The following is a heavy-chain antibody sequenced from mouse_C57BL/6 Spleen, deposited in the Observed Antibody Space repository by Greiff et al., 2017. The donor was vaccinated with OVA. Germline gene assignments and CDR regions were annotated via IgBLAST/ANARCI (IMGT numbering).Heavy chain of an antibody. CDR2: ISYSGST. CDR3: ARGGYAGRPWCAY. D-gene: IGHD2-14*01. J-gene: IGHJ3*01. Sequence: EVQLQQSGPGMVKPSQSLSLTCTVTGYSITSGYDWHWIRHFPGNHLAWLGYISYSGSTTYNPSLQSRISITHDTSKNQCCLKLKSVTTEDTATYYCARGGYAGRPWCAYWGQGTLVTVSA. V-gene: IGHV3-1*01. CDR1: GYSITSGYD.